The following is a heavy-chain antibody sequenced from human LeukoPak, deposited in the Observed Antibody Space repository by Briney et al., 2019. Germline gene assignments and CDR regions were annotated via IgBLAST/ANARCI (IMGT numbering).Heavy chain of an antibody. J-gene: IGHJ4*02. D-gene: IGHD1-26*01. CDR1: GFTFSTYW. CDR3: AKDTPFGGN. CDR2: IKGDGSEK. V-gene: IGHV3-7*01. Sequence: GGSLRLSCAASGFTFSTYWMSWVRQAPGKGLEWVANIKGDGSEKNYVGSVKGRFTISRDNAKNLLYLQMNSLRAEDTAVYYCAKDTPFGGNWGQGIPVTVSS.